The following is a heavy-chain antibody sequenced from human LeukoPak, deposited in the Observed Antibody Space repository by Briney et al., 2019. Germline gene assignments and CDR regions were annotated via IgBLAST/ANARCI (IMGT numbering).Heavy chain of an antibody. J-gene: IGHJ4*02. CDR1: GFTFSSYE. V-gene: IGHV3-48*03. CDR2: ISSSGSSI. CDR3: ARQISRYCSGGSCYSGWEFYFDY. Sequence: GGSLRLSCAASGFTFSSYEMNWVRQAPGKGLEWVSYISSSGSSIHYADSVKGRFTISRGNAKNSLYLQMNSLRAEDTAVYHCARQISRYCSGGSCYSGWEFYFDYWGQGTPVTVSS. D-gene: IGHD2-15*01.